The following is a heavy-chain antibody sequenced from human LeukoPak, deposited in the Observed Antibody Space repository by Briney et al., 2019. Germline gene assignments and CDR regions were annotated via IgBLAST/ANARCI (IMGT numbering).Heavy chain of an antibody. CDR1: GYTFTGYY. D-gene: IGHD3-10*01. V-gene: IGHV1-46*01. Sequence: ASVKVSCKASGYTFTGYYMHWVRQAPGQGLEWMGIINPSGGSTSYAQKFQGRVIMTRDTSTSTVYMELSSLRSEDTAVYYCARDLNGSGSYYGEVDYWGQGTLVTVSS. J-gene: IGHJ4*02. CDR3: ARDLNGSGSYYGEVDY. CDR2: INPSGGST.